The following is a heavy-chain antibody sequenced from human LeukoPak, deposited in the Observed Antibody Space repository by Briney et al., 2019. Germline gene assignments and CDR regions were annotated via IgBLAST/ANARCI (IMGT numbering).Heavy chain of an antibody. CDR3: VREGEGPLSKDFDY. J-gene: IGHJ4*02. V-gene: IGHV1-2*02. CDR1: GFTLTEHY. CDR2: IGPHSTFT. Sequence: ASVKASCKFSGFTLTEHYIHWVRQGPGQGLEWMGYIGPHSTFTSSPQEFQGRVTMTRDASMSTAYMELTRLTSDDTAVYYCVREGEGPLSKDFDYWGQGTLVTVSS. D-gene: IGHD2/OR15-2a*01.